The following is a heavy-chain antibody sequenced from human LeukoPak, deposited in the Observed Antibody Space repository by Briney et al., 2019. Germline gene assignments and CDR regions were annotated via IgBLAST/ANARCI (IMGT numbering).Heavy chain of an antibody. CDR3: ARGKEVITMLRGLKPGYYFDY. Sequence: SETLSLTCTVSGVSITNYYWSWIRQPPGKGLEWIGYIHYSGSTKYKSSLKSRVTISVDTSKNQFSLKLNSVTAADTAVYYCARGKEVITMLRGLKPGYYFDYWGQGTLVTVSS. J-gene: IGHJ4*02. CDR1: GVSITNYY. V-gene: IGHV4-59*01. D-gene: IGHD3-10*01. CDR2: IHYSGST.